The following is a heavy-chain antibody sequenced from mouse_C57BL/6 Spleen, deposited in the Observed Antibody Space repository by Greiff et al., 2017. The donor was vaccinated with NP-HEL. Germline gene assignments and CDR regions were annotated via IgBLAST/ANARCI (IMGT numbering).Heavy chain of an antibody. Sequence: QVQLQQPGAELVKPGASVKLSCKASGYTFTSYWMHWVKPRPGQGLEWIGMIHPNSGSTNYNEKFKSKATLTVDKSSSTAYMQLSSLTSEDSAVYYCASDGKNYAMDYWGQGTSVTVSS. V-gene: IGHV1-64*01. CDR3: ASDGKNYAMDY. CDR2: IHPNSGST. CDR1: GYTFTSYW. J-gene: IGHJ4*01.